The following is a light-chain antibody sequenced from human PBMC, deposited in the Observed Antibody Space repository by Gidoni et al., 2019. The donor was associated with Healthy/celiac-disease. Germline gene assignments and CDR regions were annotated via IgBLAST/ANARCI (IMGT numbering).Light chain of an antibody. Sequence: DIQMTQSPSTLSASVGDRVTITCRASQSISSWLVWYQQKPGKAPKLLIYKASSLERGGPSRFSGSGSGTEFTLTISSLQPDDFATYYCQQYNSYLYTFGQGTKLEIK. V-gene: IGKV1-5*03. J-gene: IGKJ2*01. CDR1: QSISSW. CDR3: QQYNSYLYT. CDR2: KAS.